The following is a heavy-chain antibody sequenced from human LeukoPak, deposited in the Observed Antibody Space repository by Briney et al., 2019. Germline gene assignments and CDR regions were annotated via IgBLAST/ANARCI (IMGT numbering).Heavy chain of an antibody. J-gene: IGHJ6*03. CDR1: GYTFTGYY. V-gene: IGHV1-2*02. D-gene: IGHD6-19*01. Sequence: GASVKVSCKASGYTFTGYYMHWVRQAPGQGLEWMGWINPNSGGTNYAQKFQGRVTMTRDTSISTAYMELSRLRSDDTAVYYCARDPRYSSGWGYYYYMDVWGKGTTVTVSS. CDR3: ARDPRYSSGWGYYYYMDV. CDR2: INPNSGGT.